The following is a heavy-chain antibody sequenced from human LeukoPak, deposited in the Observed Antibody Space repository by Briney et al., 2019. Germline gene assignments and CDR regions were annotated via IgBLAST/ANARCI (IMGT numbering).Heavy chain of an antibody. CDR1: GFTFSSYW. J-gene: IGHJ4*02. V-gene: IGHV3-74*01. Sequence: GGSLTLTCAASGFTFSSYWLHWVRQPPGKGLVGVSRSNSDGSRTSYADSVKGRFTISRDNAKNTLYLLMNSLRAEDTAVYYCARVSYSNRTPLDYWGQGTLVTVSS. CDR2: SNSDGSRT. D-gene: IGHD4-11*01. CDR3: ARVSYSNRTPLDY.